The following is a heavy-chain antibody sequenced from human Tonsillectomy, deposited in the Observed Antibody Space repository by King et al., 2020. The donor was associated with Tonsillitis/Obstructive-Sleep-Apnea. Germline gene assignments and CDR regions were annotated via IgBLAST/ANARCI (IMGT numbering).Heavy chain of an antibody. CDR3: ARGFVAFLEEDWFDP. J-gene: IGHJ5*02. Sequence: VQLQESGPGLVKPSETLSLTCTVSGGSISSYYWSWIRQPPGKGLEWIGYIYYSGSTNYNPSLKSRVTISVDTSKNQFSLKLSSVTAADTAVYYCARGFVAFLEEDWFDPWGQGTLVTVSS. D-gene: IGHD3-3*01. CDR1: GGSISSYY. V-gene: IGHV4-59*01. CDR2: IYYSGST.